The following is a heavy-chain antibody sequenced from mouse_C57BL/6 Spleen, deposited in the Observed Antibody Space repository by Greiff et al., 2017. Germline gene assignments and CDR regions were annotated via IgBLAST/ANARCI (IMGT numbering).Heavy chain of an antibody. CDR2: IDPETGGT. CDR1: GYTFTDYE. J-gene: IGHJ4*01. D-gene: IGHD1-1*01. Sequence: QVQLQQSGAELVRPGASVTLSCKASGYTFTDYEMHWVKQTPVHGLEWIGAIDPETGGTAYNQKFKGKAILTADKSSSTAYMELRSLTSEDSAVYYCTRTLSHYYGSRGAMDYWGQGTSVTVSS. CDR3: TRTLSHYYGSRGAMDY. V-gene: IGHV1-15*01.